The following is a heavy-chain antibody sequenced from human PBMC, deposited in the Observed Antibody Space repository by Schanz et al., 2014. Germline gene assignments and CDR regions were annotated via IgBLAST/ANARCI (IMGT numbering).Heavy chain of an antibody. CDR2: SSYDVSIK. CDR1: GFTFSSYA. V-gene: IGHV3-30*04. J-gene: IGHJ6*02. D-gene: IGHD2-2*01. CDR3: ARGPSRGTYYYGMDV. Sequence: VQLVESGGGVVQPGRSLRLSCAASGFTFSSYAMRWVRQAPGKGLEWVALSSYDVSIKDYSDSVKGRFTISRDNSKDTLYLQMNSLRDEDTAVYYCARGPSRGTYYYGMDVWGQGTTVTVSS.